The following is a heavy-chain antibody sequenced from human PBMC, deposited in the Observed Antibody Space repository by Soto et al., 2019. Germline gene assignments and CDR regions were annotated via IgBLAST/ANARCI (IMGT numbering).Heavy chain of an antibody. Sequence: EVQLLESGGGLVQPGGSLRLSCAVSGFTFSSYAMSWVRQAPGKGLEWVSAISGSGGDTYYADCVKGRSTISRYNSKYTLYLQMNSIRAEDTAVYYCAKVRVPTVVTECDSWGQGTLVTVFS. V-gene: IGHV3-23*01. D-gene: IGHD2-21*02. J-gene: IGHJ4*02. CDR1: GFTFSSYA. CDR2: ISGSGGDT. CDR3: AKVRVPTVVTECDS.